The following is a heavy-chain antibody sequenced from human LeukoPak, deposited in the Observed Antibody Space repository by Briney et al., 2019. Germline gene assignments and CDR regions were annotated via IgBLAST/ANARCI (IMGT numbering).Heavy chain of an antibody. CDR1: GGSISSYY. V-gene: IGHV4-4*07. J-gene: IGHJ4*02. D-gene: IGHD6-19*01. Sequence: PSETLSLTCTVSGGSISSYYWSWIRQPAGRGLEWIGRIQTSGSTNYNPSLKSRVTMSVDTSKNRFSLKVNSVTAADTAVYYCARVGSGWSFDYWGQGTLVTVSS. CDR2: IQTSGST. CDR3: ARVGSGWSFDY.